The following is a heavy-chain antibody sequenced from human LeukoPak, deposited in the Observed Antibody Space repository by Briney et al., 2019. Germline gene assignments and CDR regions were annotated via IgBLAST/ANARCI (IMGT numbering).Heavy chain of an antibody. D-gene: IGHD3-3*01. CDR1: GGSISSYY. CDR3: ARGVLRFLEWLSFSPEFDY. CDR2: IYYSGST. V-gene: IGHV4-59*01. Sequence: PSETLSLTCTVSGGSISSYYWSWIRQPPGKGLEWIGYIYYSGSTNYNPSLKSRVTISVDTSKNQFSLKLSSVTAADTAVYYCARGVLRFLEWLSFSPEFDYWGQGTLVTVSS. J-gene: IGHJ4*02.